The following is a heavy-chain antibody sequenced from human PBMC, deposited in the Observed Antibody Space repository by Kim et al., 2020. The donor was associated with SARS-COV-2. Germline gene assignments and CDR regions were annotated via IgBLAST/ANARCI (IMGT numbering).Heavy chain of an antibody. CDR1: GYTLTELS. D-gene: IGHD2-2*01. CDR2: FDPEDGET. J-gene: IGHJ6*02. Sequence: ASVKVSCKVSGYTLTELSMHWVRQAPGKGLEWMGGFDPEDGETIYAQKFQGRVTMTEDTSTDTAYMELSSLRSEDTAVYYCATGPPCCSSTSCFYYGMDVWGQGTTVTVSS. CDR3: ATGPPCCSSTSCFYYGMDV. V-gene: IGHV1-24*01.